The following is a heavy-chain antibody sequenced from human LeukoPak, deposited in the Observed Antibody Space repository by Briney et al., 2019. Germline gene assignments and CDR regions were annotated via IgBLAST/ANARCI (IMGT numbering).Heavy chain of an antibody. J-gene: IGHJ4*02. CDR3: ARVLAMVRAVIDY. D-gene: IGHD3-10*01. Sequence: GGSLRLSCAASGFTFSSYSMNWVRQAPGKGLEWVSSISSSSSYIYYADSVKGRFTISRDNAKNSLYLQMNSLRAEDTAVYYCARVLAMVRAVIDYWGQGTLVTVSS. CDR1: GFTFSSYS. V-gene: IGHV3-21*01. CDR2: ISSSSSYI.